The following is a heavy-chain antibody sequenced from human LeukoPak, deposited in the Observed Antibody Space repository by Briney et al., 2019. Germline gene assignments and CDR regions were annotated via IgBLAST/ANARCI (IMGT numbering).Heavy chain of an antibody. V-gene: IGHV3-23*01. CDR2: ISGSGGST. CDR3: ANGLQGYFDY. J-gene: IGHJ4*02. CDR1: GFTFSSYA. D-gene: IGHD5-18*01. Sequence: GGSLRLSCAASGFTFSSYAMSWVRQAPGKGLGWVSAISGSGGSTYYADSVKGRFTISRDNSKNTLFQQSNSLSADATAYYCCANGLQGYFDYWGQGTLSPSPQ.